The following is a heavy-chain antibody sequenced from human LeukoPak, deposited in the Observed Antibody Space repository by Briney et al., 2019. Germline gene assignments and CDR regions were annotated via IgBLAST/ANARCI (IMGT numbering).Heavy chain of an antibody. J-gene: IGHJ5*02. V-gene: IGHV1-8*01. CDR2: MNPNSGNT. CDR3: ARVGYSSSWANWFDP. Sequence: ASVKVPCKASGYTFTSYDINWVRQATGQGLEWMGWMNPNSGNTGYAQKFQGRVTMTRNTSISTAYMELSSLRSEDTAVYYCARVGYSSSWANWFDPWGQGTLVTVSS. CDR1: GYTFTSYD. D-gene: IGHD6-13*01.